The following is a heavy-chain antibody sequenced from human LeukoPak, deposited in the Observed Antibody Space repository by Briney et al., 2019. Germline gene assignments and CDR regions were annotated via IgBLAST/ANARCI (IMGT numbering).Heavy chain of an antibody. D-gene: IGHD6-6*01. CDR1: GFTLTYNY. V-gene: IGHV3-53*04. CDR3: ARDIPVDSRSSVPKPVRDS. Sequence: GGSLRVSCVAPGFTLTYNYTSGVRPAPGGGLQWGSVIYSDTSAYYADAVKGRFTISRHNSKNTLYLKMTSLRAEDTPVYYCARDIPVDSRSSVPKPVRDSWGQGTLVTVSS. CDR2: IYSDTSA. J-gene: IGHJ5*02.